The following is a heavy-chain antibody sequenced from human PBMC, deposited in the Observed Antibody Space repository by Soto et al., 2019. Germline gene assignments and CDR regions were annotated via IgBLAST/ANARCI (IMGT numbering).Heavy chain of an antibody. CDR1: GFTFSSYG. CDR2: ISYDGSNK. Sequence: HPGGSLRLSCAASGFTFSSYGMHWVRQAPGKGLEWVAVISYDGSNKYYADSVKGRFTISRDNSKNTLYLQMNSLRAEDTAVYYCAKDLPSDYDFWSGHVGGYYYGMDVWGQGTTVTVSS. J-gene: IGHJ6*02. CDR3: AKDLPSDYDFWSGHVGGYYYGMDV. V-gene: IGHV3-30*18. D-gene: IGHD3-3*01.